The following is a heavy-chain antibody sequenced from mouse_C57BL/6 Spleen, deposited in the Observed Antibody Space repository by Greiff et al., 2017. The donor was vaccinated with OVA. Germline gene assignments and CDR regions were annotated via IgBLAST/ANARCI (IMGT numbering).Heavy chain of an antibody. CDR2: IDPETGGT. J-gene: IGHJ2*01. CDR1: GYTFTDYE. V-gene: IGHV1-15*01. D-gene: IGHD2-1*01. Sequence: VQLQESGAELVRPGASVTLSCKASGYTFTDYEMHWVKQTPVHGLEWIGAIDPETGGTAYNQKFKGKAILTADKSSSTAYMELRSLTSEYSAVYYCTRSYGNYGGFFDYWGQGTTLTVSS. CDR3: TRSYGNYGGFFDY.